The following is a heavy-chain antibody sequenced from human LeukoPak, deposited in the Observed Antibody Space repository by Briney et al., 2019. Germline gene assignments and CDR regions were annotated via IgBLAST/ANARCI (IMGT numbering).Heavy chain of an antibody. Sequence: SETLSLTCTVSGGSVSSSSYYWAWIRQPPGKGLELIGSIYYSGNTYYNPSLKSRVTISVDTSKNQFSLKLSSVTAADTAVYYCASAYDDYYFDYWGQGTLVTVSS. CDR2: IYYSGNT. CDR3: ASAYDDYYFDY. J-gene: IGHJ4*02. D-gene: IGHD3-16*01. V-gene: IGHV4-39*07. CDR1: GGSVSSSSYY.